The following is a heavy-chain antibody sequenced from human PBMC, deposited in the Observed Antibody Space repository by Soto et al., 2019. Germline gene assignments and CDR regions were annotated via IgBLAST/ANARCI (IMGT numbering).Heavy chain of an antibody. CDR1: GGSISSYY. J-gene: IGHJ6*03. Sequence: SETLSLTCTVSGGSISSYYWSWIRQPPGKGLEWIGYIYYSGSTNYNPSLKSRVTISVDTSKNQFSLKLSSVTAADTAVYYCARGVEQQLVDHYYYYYYMDVWGKGTTVTGSS. CDR3: ARGVEQQLVDHYYYYYYMDV. CDR2: IYYSGST. D-gene: IGHD6-13*01. V-gene: IGHV4-59*01.